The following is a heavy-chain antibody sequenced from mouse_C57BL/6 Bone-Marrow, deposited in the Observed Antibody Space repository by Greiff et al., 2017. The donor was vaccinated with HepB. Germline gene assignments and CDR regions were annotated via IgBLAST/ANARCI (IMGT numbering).Heavy chain of an antibody. CDR1: GYAFSSSW. D-gene: IGHD1-1*01. CDR2: IYPGDGDT. CDR3: ARTTVVFDY. Sequence: QVQLKESGPELVKPGASVKISCKASGYAFSSSWMNWVKQRPGKGLEWIGRIYPGDGDTNYNGKFKGKATLTADKSSSTAYMQLSSLTSEDAAVYFCARTTVVFDYWGQGTTLTVSS. J-gene: IGHJ2*01. V-gene: IGHV1-82*01.